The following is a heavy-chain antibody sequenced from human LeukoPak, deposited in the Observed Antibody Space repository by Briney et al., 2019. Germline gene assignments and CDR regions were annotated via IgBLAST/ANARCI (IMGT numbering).Heavy chain of an antibody. J-gene: IGHJ4*02. V-gene: IGHV3-48*01. CDR3: ARDEYTSGWSFDY. D-gene: IGHD6-19*01. Sequence: PGGSLRLSCAASGFAVSSNYMSWVRQAPGKGLEWITHISSSTKYYADSVKGRFTISRDNAKNSLYLQMNSLRAEDTAVYYCARDEYTSGWSFDYWGQGTLVTVSS. CDR2: ISSSTK. CDR1: GFAVSSNY.